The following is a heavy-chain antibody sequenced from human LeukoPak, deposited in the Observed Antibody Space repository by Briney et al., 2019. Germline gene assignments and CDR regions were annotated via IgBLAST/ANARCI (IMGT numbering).Heavy chain of an antibody. CDR1: GYTLTGYY. CDR3: ASVRGYCSGGSCYPDAFDI. Sequence: ASVKVSCKASGYTLTGYYMHWVRHAPGQGPEWMGWINPNSGGTNCAQKFQGRVTMTRDTSISTAYMELSRLRSDDTAVYYCASVRGYCSGGSCYPDAFDIWGQGTMVTVSS. D-gene: IGHD2-15*01. J-gene: IGHJ3*02. V-gene: IGHV1-2*02. CDR2: INPNSGGT.